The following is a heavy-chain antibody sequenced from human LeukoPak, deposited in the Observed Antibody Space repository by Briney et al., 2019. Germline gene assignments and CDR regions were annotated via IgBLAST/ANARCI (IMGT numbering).Heavy chain of an antibody. CDR3: AKETRGSYSDY. D-gene: IGHD1-26*01. V-gene: IGHV3-30*02. J-gene: IGHJ4*02. CDR1: GFTFSSSG. CDR2: IRYDGTSK. Sequence: GGSLRLSCAASGFTFSSSGMHWVRQAPGKGLEWVAFIRYDGTSKYYADSVKGRFTISRENSKNTVYLQMNSLRAEDTAVYYCAKETRGSYSDYWGQGTLVTVSS.